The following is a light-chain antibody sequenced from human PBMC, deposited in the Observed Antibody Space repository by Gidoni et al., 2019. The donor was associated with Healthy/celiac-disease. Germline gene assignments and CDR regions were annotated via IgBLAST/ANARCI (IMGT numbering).Light chain of an antibody. J-gene: IGKJ2*01. CDR3: QQYNNWPQT. CDR2: GAS. V-gene: IGKV3-15*01. CDR1: QGVSSN. Sequence: EIVMTQSPATLSVSPGERATLSCRASQGVSSNLAWYQQKPGQAPRLLIYGASTRATGVPARFSGSGSGTEFTLTISSLQSEDFAVYYCQQYNNWPQTFXQXTKLEIK.